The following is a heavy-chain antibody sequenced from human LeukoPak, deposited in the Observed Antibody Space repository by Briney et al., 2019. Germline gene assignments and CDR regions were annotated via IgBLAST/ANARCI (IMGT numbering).Heavy chain of an antibody. J-gene: IGHJ4*02. CDR2: FDPEDGET. V-gene: IGHV1-24*01. Sequence: ASVKVSCKASGGTFSSYAIIWVRQAPGKGLEWMGGFDPEDGETIYAQKFQGRVTMTEDTSTDTAYMELSSLRSEDTAVYYCATFAIVGAAGPPWYYFDYWAREPWSPSPQ. D-gene: IGHD1-26*01. CDR3: ATFAIVGAAGPPWYYFDY. CDR1: GGTFSSYA.